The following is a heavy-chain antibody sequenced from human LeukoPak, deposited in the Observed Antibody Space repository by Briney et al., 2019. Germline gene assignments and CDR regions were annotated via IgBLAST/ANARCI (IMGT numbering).Heavy chain of an antibody. J-gene: IGHJ4*02. CDR3: AKDAVEMATIGEFDY. V-gene: IGHV3-23*01. D-gene: IGHD5-24*01. Sequence: GGSLRLSCAASGFTFGSYAMTWVRQAPGKGLEWVSAISGSGGSTYYADSVKGRFTISRDNSKNTLYLQMNSLRAEDTAVYYCAKDAVEMATIGEFDYWGQGTLVTVSS. CDR2: ISGSGGST. CDR1: GFTFGSYA.